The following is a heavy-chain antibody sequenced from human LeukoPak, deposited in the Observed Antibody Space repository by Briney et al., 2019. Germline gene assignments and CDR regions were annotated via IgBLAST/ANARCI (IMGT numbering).Heavy chain of an antibody. CDR2: ISTRGTT. D-gene: IGHD3-3*01. CDR3: ARRPGGYYGFDY. CDR1: GGSISSGTYY. V-gene: IGHV4-61*02. Sequence: SQTLSPTCTVSGGSISSGTYYWSWFRQPAGKGLEWIGRISTRGTTDYYPSLKGRVTISLDTSKNQFSLSLRSVTAADTALYYCARRPGGYYGFDYWGQGILVTVSS. J-gene: IGHJ4*02.